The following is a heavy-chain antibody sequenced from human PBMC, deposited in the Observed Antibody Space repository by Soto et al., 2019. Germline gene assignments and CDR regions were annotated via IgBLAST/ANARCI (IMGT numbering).Heavy chain of an antibody. CDR3: ARLTLAQDSSGYHIFDY. V-gene: IGHV5-10-1*01. D-gene: IGHD3-22*01. J-gene: IGHJ4*02. CDR2: IDPTDSYT. Sequence: GXSLKISCQASGYSFTTYWISWVRQMPGKGLECMGRIDPTDSYTDYGPSFEGHVTMSVDRSINTAYLEWSSLKASDSAMYYCARLTLAQDSSGYHIFDYWGLGTLLTVSS. CDR1: GYSFTTYW.